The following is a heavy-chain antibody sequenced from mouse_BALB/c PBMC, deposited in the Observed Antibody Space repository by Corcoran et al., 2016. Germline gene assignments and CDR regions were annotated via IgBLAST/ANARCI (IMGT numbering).Heavy chain of an antibody. J-gene: IGHJ2*01. D-gene: IGHD3-1*01. CDR1: GYTFTSYD. CDR3: SRSCESSYFFDY. Sequence: QVQLQQSGAELVKPGASVKLSCKASGYTFTSYDINWVRQRPEQGLERIGWIFPGYGSTKYNEKFKGKATLTTDKSSSTAYMQLSRLTSEDSAVYFWSRSCESSYFFDYWGQGTTLTVSS. V-gene: IGHV1-85*01. CDR2: IFPGYGST.